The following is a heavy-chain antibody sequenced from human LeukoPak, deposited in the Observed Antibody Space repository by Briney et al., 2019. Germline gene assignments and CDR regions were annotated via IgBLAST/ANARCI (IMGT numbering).Heavy chain of an antibody. CDR1: GFTFSSYG. Sequence: GGSLRLSCAASGFTFSSYGMHWVRQAPGKGLEWVAFIRYDGSNKYYADSVKGRFTISRDNSKNTLYLQMNSLRAEDTAVYYCAKGDRVGSGWTFFSEVDLWDRGKSFDYWGQGTLVTVSS. J-gene: IGHJ4*02. V-gene: IGHV3-30*02. CDR2: IRYDGSNK. D-gene: IGHD6-19*01. CDR3: AKGDRVGSGWTFFSEVDLWDRGKSFDY.